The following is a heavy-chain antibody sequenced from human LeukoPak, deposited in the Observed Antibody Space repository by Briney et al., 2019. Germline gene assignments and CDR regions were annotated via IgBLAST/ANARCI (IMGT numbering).Heavy chain of an antibody. CDR3: ARDRGIAVAGGVYFDY. D-gene: IGHD6-19*01. CDR1: GFTFSSYS. CDR2: ISSSSSYI. V-gene: IGHV3-21*01. Sequence: GGSLRLSCAASGFTFSSYSMNWVRQAPGKGLEWVSSISSSSSYIYYADSVKGRFTISRDNAKNSLYLQMNSLRAEDTAVYYCARDRGIAVAGGVYFDYWGQGTLVTVSP. J-gene: IGHJ4*02.